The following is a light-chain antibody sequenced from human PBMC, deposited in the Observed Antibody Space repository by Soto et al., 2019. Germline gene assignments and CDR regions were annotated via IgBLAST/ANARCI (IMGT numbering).Light chain of an antibody. Sequence: EIVLIQSPATLSLSPGERATLSCRASQSVSSYLAWYQQKPGQAPRLLIYDASNRATGIPARFSGSGSGTDFTLTISSLEPEDFAVYYCQQPTWTFGQGTKVEIK. CDR2: DAS. V-gene: IGKV3-11*01. CDR1: QSVSSY. J-gene: IGKJ1*01. CDR3: QQPTWT.